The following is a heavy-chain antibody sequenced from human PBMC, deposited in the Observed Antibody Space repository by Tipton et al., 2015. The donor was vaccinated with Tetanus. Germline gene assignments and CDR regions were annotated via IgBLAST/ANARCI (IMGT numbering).Heavy chain of an antibody. D-gene: IGHD3/OR15-3a*01. CDR2: IKRDGSGK. CDR3: ARDRGEDWTNFYYMDV. Sequence: SLRLSCAASEFTLSRFWMSWVRQAPGKGLEWVANIKRDGSGKYYVDSVKGRFTISRDEAKNSMYLQMSSLRVGDTAVYYCARDRGEDWTNFYYMDVWGKGATVTVSS. J-gene: IGHJ6*03. CDR1: EFTLSRFW. V-gene: IGHV3-7*01.